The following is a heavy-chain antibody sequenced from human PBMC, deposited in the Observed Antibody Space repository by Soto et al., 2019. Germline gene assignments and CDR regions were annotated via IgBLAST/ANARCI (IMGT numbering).Heavy chain of an antibody. D-gene: IGHD6-13*01. CDR1: GYTFTSYG. J-gene: IGHJ6*02. Sequence: SVKVSCKASGYTFTSYGISWVRQAPGQGLEWMGGIIPIFGTANYAQKFQGRVTITADESTSTAYMELSSLRSEDTAVYYCARSQAAAGYYYYYYGMDVWGQGTTVTVSS. V-gene: IGHV1-69*13. CDR3: ARSQAAAGYYYYYYGMDV. CDR2: IIPIFGTA.